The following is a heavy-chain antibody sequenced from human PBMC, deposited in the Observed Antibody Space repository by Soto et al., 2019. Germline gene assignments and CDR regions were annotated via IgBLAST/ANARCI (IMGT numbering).Heavy chain of an antibody. CDR2: IQSGGST. J-gene: IGHJ6*03. CDR1: GFSVSTNY. D-gene: IGHD2-15*01. V-gene: IGHV3-66*01. CDR3: TRDDVGWSGSRCYGALMDV. Sequence: EVQLVESGGGLVQPGGSLRLSCAASGFSVSTNYMSWVRQAPGKGLEWVSLIQSGGSTYYADSLKGRFTISRDNSENTLFLQMNILRVEGTVVYSGTRDDVGWSGSRCYGALMDVWGKGTTVTV.